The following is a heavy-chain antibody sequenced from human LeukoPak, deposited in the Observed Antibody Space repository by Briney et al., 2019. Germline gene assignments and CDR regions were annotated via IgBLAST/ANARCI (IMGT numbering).Heavy chain of an antibody. J-gene: IGHJ4*02. CDR3: ATTGGYSSSWYGDY. Sequence: ASVKVSCKASGYTFTGYYMHWVRQAPGQGLEWMGWINPNSGGTNYAQKFQGRVTMTRDTSISTAYMELSRLRSDDTAVYYCATTGGYSSSWYGDYWGQGTLVTVSS. D-gene: IGHD6-13*01. V-gene: IGHV1-2*02. CDR1: GYTFTGYY. CDR2: INPNSGGT.